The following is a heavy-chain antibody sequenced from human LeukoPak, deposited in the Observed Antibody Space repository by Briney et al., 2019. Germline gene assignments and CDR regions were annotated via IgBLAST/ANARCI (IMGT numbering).Heavy chain of an antibody. V-gene: IGHV4-59*08. CDR1: GDSISSYY. Sequence: SETLSLTCTVSGDSISSYYWSWIRQPPGKGLEWIGDMYYSGRTTYHPSLKSRITISVDTPKKQFSLKLTSVTAADTAVYYCARIEPADIRGWFDPWGQGILVTVSS. D-gene: IGHD2-2*02. J-gene: IGHJ5*02. CDR3: ARIEPADIRGWFDP. CDR2: MYYSGRT.